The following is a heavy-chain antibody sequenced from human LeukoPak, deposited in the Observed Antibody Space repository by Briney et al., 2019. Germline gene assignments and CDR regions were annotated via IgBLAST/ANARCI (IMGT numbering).Heavy chain of an antibody. Sequence: PGGSLRLSCGVSGITLSNYGMSWVRQAPGKGLQWMANINQDGSVTYYVDSVRGRFTISRDNAKNSVYLQVHSLRDEDTAVFYCARIGYSSSSVDYWGQGTLVTVSS. J-gene: IGHJ4*02. D-gene: IGHD6-6*01. V-gene: IGHV3-7*01. CDR1: GITLSNYG. CDR2: INQDGSVT. CDR3: ARIGYSSSSVDY.